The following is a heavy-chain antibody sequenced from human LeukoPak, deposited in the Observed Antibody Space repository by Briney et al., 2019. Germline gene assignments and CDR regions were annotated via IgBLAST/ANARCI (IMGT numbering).Heavy chain of an antibody. V-gene: IGHV1-2*02. J-gene: IGHJ3*02. CDR2: INPNSGGT. Sequence: ASVKVSCKASGYTFTGYYMHWVRQAPGQGLEWMGWINPNSGGTNYAQKFQGRVTMTRDTSISTAYMELSRLRPDDTAVYYCARQGLRAGAFDIWGQGTMVTVSS. D-gene: IGHD4-17*01. CDR1: GYTFTGYY. CDR3: ARQGLRAGAFDI.